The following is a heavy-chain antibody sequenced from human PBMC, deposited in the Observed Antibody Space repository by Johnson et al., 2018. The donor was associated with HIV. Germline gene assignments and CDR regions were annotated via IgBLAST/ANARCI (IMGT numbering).Heavy chain of an antibody. CDR1: GFTFSDYY. J-gene: IGHJ3*02. D-gene: IGHD3-10*01. Sequence: QVQLVESGGGLVKPGGSLRLSCIASGFTFSDYYMSWIRQAPGKGLEWVSYISTSGSTIYSADSVQGRFPISRDNSKNTLYLQLNSLRAEDTAVYYCAKVIARSNYYGSGSYRDPGAFDIWGQGTMVTVSS. CDR3: AKVIARSNYYGSGSYRDPGAFDI. V-gene: IGHV3-11*04. CDR2: ISTSGSTI.